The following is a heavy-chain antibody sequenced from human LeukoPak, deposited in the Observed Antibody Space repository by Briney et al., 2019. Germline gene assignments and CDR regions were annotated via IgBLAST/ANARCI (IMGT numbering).Heavy chain of an antibody. CDR3: ARDLLERENWNYVEVFDY. CDR1: GFTFISYS. D-gene: IGHD1-7*01. CDR2: ISSISSYI. V-gene: IGHV3-21*01. Sequence: GGSLRLSCAASGFTFISYSMNWVRQAPGKGLGWVSSISSISSYIYYADSVKGRFTISRDNAKNSLYLQMNSLRAEDTAVYYCARDLLERENWNYVEVFDYWGQGTLVTVSS. J-gene: IGHJ4*02.